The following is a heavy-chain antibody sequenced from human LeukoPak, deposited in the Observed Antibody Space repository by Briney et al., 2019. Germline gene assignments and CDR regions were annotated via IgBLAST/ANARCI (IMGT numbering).Heavy chain of an antibody. J-gene: IGHJ4*02. D-gene: IGHD3-10*01. Sequence: SETLSLTCTVSDGSISSYYWSWIRQPPGKGLEWIGYIYYSGSTNYNPSLKSRVTISVDTSKNQFSLKLSSVTAADTAVYYCARVRRGSGRGYYFDYWGQGTLVTVSS. CDR3: ARVRRGSGRGYYFDY. CDR1: DGSISSYY. V-gene: IGHV4-59*01. CDR2: IYYSGST.